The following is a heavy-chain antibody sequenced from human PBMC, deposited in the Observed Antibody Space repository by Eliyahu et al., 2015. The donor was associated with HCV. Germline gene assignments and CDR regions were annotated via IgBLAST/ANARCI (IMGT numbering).Heavy chain of an antibody. J-gene: IGHJ6*02. D-gene: IGHD2-21*02. CDR1: GFRFGDYG. CDR2: ISWKSSDI. CDR3: ARDMRGRGDGIMDV. Sequence: EVQLVESGGTVVEPGRSLRLSCVVSGFRFGDYGMHWVRQAPGKGPEWVARISWKSSDIAYADFVQGRFTISRDNARNSLYLQMNSLRTDDMALYYCARDMRGRGDGIMDVWGQGTTVTVSS. V-gene: IGHV3-9*03.